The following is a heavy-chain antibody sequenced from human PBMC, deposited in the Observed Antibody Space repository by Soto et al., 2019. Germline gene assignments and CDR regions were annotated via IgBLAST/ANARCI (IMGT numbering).Heavy chain of an antibody. V-gene: IGHV1-69*01. Sequence: QVQLVQSGAEVKKPGSSVKVSCKASGGTFSSYAISWVRQAPGQGLEWMGGIIPIFGTANYAQKFQGRVTITADESTSTAYMELSSLRSEDTAVYYCARRGGVRSRDIVVVPAATYYYYYGMDVWGQGTTVTVSS. CDR2: IIPIFGTA. CDR3: ARRGGVRSRDIVVVPAATYYYYYGMDV. J-gene: IGHJ6*02. D-gene: IGHD2-2*01. CDR1: GGTFSSYA.